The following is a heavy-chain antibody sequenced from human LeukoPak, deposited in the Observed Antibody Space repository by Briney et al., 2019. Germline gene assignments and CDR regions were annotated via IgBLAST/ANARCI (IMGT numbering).Heavy chain of an antibody. V-gene: IGHV4-59*01. CDR3: ARAPMGATHFDY. D-gene: IGHD1-26*01. CDR1: GGSIRSYY. J-gene: IGHJ4*02. Sequence: SETLSLTCTVSGGSIRSYYWSWIRQPPGKGLEWSGYIYYSGSTNYNPSLKSRVTISVDTSKNQFSLKLSSVTAADTAVYYCARAPMGATHFDYWGQGTLVTVSS. CDR2: IYYSGST.